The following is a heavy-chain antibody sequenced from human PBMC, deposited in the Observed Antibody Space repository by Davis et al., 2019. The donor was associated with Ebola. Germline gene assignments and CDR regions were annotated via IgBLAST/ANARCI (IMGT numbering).Heavy chain of an antibody. D-gene: IGHD3-10*01. CDR2: IFYTGSA. V-gene: IGHV4-59*03. J-gene: IGHJ4*02. Sequence: PSETLSLTCTVSGVSISRHYWSWIRQPPGKRLGWIGSIFYTGSAYYNSSLARRATISVDTSKNQFSLKLTSVTAADTAMYYCSERGSSVWGQGALVTVPS. CDR3: SERGSSV. CDR1: GVSISRHY.